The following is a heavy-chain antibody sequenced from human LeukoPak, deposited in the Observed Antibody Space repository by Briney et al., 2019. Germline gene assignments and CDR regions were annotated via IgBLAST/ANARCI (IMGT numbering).Heavy chain of an antibody. V-gene: IGHV4-30-2*01. D-gene: IGHD2-2*01. CDR3: ARVKGYCSITSCFHDY. CDR2: IYHSGST. J-gene: IGHJ4*02. Sequence: SETLSLTCAVSGGSISSGGYSWSWIRQPPGKGLEWIGYIYHSGSTYYNPSLKSRVTISVDRSKNQFSLKLSSVTAADTAVYYCARVKGYCSITSCFHDYWGQGTLVTVSS. CDR1: GGSISSGGYS.